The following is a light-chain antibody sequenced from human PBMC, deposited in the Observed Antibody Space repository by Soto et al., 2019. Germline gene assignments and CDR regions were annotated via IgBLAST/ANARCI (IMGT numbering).Light chain of an antibody. V-gene: IGKV3-15*01. CDR1: QSVSSSY. CDR2: DAS. CDR3: QQYINWPRT. Sequence: EIVLTQSPGTLSLSPGERATLSCRASQSVSSSYLAWYQQKPGQAPRLLIYDASTRASGIPASFSGSGSGTEFTLTISSLQSTDFGVYYCQQYINWPRTFGQGTKVDIK. J-gene: IGKJ1*01.